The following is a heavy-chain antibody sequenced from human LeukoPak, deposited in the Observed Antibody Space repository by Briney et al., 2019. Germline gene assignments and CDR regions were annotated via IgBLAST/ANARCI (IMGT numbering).Heavy chain of an antibody. D-gene: IGHD4-17*01. Sequence: GGSLRLSCAASGFTFSSYSMNWVRQAPGKGREWVSYISSSSSTIYYADSVKGRFTISRDNAKNSLYLQMNSLRAEDTAVYYCARVGSYGDYGFDYWGQGTLVTVSS. CDR1: GFTFSSYS. V-gene: IGHV3-48*01. CDR2: ISSSSSTI. J-gene: IGHJ4*02. CDR3: ARVGSYGDYGFDY.